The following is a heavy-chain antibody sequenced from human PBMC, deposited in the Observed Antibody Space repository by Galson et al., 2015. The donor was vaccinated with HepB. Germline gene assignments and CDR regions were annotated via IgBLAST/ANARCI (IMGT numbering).Heavy chain of an antibody. D-gene: IGHD2-15*01. V-gene: IGHV2-5*02. CDR3: IRRVVETQTCGY. CDR1: GFSLSTSGVG. Sequence: PALVKPTQTLTLTCTFSGFSLSTSGVGVGWIRQPPRKALEWLALIYWDDDERYSPSLNSRLTITKDTSKNQVVLTMTNMDPVDTATYYCIRRVVETQTCGYWGQGTLVTVSS. CDR2: IYWDDDE. J-gene: IGHJ4*02.